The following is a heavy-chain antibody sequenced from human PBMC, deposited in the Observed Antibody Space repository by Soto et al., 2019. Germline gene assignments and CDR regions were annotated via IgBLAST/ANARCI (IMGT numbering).Heavy chain of an antibody. CDR2: ISSRGATV. CDR3: ARDMDYYYGSGTGNGHGV. Sequence: EVLLLESGGILVQPGESLRISCAASGFIFNNYAMSWVRQAPGKGLEWVSVISSRGATVNYADSVRGRFTISRDSSKSTLFLHMDSLTAEDTAVYYCARDMDYYYGSGTGNGHGVWGQGTTVTV. J-gene: IGHJ6*02. CDR1: GFIFNNYA. V-gene: IGHV3-23*01. D-gene: IGHD3-10*01.